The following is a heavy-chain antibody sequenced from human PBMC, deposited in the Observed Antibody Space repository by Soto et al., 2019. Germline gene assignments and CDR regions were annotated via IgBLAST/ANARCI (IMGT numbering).Heavy chain of an antibody. D-gene: IGHD2-15*01. CDR2: ISGSGGST. Sequence: EVQLLESGGGLVQPGGSLRLSCAASGFTFSSYAMSWVRQAPGKGLEWVSAISGSGGSTYYADSVKGRFTISRDNSKNTLYLQMTGLRAEDTAVYYCARVTFVVVVADTSGFWGQGTMVTVSS. CDR3: ARVTFVVVVADTSGF. V-gene: IGHV3-23*01. J-gene: IGHJ3*01. CDR1: GFTFSSYA.